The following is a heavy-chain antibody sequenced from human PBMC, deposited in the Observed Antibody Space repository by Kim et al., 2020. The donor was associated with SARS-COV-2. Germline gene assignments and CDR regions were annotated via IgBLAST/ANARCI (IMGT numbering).Heavy chain of an antibody. Sequence: FQGRVTMTRNTSISTAYMELSSLRSEDTAVYYCARWDYGDHYYYSGMDVWGQGTTVTVSS. J-gene: IGHJ6*02. V-gene: IGHV1-8*01. D-gene: IGHD4-17*01. CDR3: ARWDYGDHYYYSGMDV.